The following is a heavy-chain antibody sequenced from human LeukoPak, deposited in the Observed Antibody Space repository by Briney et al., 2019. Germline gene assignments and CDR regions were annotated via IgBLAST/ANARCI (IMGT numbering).Heavy chain of an antibody. V-gene: IGHV4-59*01. CDR3: AREGCSGGACNLDY. J-gene: IGHJ4*02. CDR2: IFYSGST. D-gene: IGHD2-15*01. Sequence: SETLSLTCTVSGGSINSDYWSWIRQSPGKGLEWIGNIFYSGSTLYNPALKSRVTISVDRSKNQFSLKVTSVSAADTAVYFCAREGCSGGACNLDYWGPGTLVTVSS. CDR1: GGSINSDY.